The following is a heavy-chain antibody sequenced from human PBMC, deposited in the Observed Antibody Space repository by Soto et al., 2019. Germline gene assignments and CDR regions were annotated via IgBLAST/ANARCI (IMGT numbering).Heavy chain of an antibody. CDR2: LSGSGVTA. D-gene: IGHD1-26*01. V-gene: IGHV3-23*01. CDR1: GFTFSDCA. CDR3: ANDLYGSRRGSFDY. J-gene: IGHJ4*02. Sequence: EVQLLESGGGLVQPGGSLRLSCAASGFTFSDCAMSWVRQAPGKGLEWVSALSGSGVTAHFADSVKGRFTISRDNSKNTLYLQMNSLRADDTAVYYCANDLYGSRRGSFDYWGQGTLVTVSS.